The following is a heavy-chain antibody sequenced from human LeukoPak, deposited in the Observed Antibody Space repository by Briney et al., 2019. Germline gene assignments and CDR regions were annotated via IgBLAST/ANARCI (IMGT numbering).Heavy chain of an antibody. Sequence: ASVEVSCKASGYTFTDFGISWVRQAPGQGLEWMGWISAYNGNRNYVQKFQDRVTMTTDISTSTAYMELRSLRSDDTAMYYCTRDLGVDTTMIFFDYWGQGTLVTVSS. CDR2: ISAYNGNR. D-gene: IGHD5-18*01. V-gene: IGHV1-18*01. J-gene: IGHJ4*02. CDR3: TRDLGVDTTMIFFDY. CDR1: GYTFTDFG.